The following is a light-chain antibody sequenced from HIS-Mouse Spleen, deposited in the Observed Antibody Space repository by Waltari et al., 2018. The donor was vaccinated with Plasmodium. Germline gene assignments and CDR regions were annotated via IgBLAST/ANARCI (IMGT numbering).Light chain of an antibody. J-gene: IGKJ3*01. V-gene: IGKV1-33*01. CDR1: QDISNY. Sequence: DIQMTQSPSSLSASVGDRVTLTCQASQDISNYLNWYQQKPRKAPKLLIYDASNLETGVPSRFSGSGSGTDFTFTISSLQPEDIATYYCQQYDNLPPLFTFGPGTKVDIK. CDR3: QQYDNLPPLFT. CDR2: DAS.